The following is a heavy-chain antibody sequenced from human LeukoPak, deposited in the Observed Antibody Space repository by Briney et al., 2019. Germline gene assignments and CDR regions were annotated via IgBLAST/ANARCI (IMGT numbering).Heavy chain of an antibody. V-gene: IGHV4-59*01. CDR1: GGSISSYY. D-gene: IGHD1-1*01. J-gene: IGHJ3*02. Sequence: SETLSLTCTVSGGSISSYYWSWIRQPPGKGLEWIGYIYYSGSTNYNPSLKSRVTISVDTSKNQFSLKLSSVTAADTAVYYCARDNEVSSNAFDIWGQGTMVTVSS. CDR3: ARDNEVSSNAFDI. CDR2: IYYSGST.